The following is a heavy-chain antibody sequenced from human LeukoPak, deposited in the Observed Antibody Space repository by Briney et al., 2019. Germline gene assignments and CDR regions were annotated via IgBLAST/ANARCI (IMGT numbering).Heavy chain of an antibody. CDR3: AGDPSGDLEMATIDY. D-gene: IGHD5-24*01. V-gene: IGHV3-15*01. CDR1: GFTFSNAW. Sequence: GGSLRLSCAASGFTFSNAWMSWVRQAPGKGLEWVGRIKSKTDGGTTDYAAPVKGRFTISRDNAKNSLYLQMNSLRAEDTAVYYCAGDPSGDLEMATIDYWGQGTLVTVSS. CDR2: IKSKTDGGTT. J-gene: IGHJ4*02.